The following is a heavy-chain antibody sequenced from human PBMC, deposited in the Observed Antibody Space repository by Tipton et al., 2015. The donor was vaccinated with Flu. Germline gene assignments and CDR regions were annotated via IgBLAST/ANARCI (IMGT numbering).Heavy chain of an antibody. J-gene: IGHJ4*02. CDR2: IYYSGST. Sequence: TLSLTCTVSGGSIRSYYWSWIRQPPGKGLEWIGYIYYSGSTNYNPSLKSRVTLSIDTSKNQFSLKLTSVTAADTALYFCAREHGYHVFWGQGKLVTVYS. CDR3: AREHGYHVF. D-gene: IGHD5-18*01. V-gene: IGHV4-59*12. CDR1: GGSIRSYY.